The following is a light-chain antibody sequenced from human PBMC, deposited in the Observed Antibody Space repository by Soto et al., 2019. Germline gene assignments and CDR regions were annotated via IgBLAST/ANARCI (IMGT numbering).Light chain of an antibody. V-gene: IGKV3-20*01. CDR3: QHYSSSPPEFT. CDR1: QGVSTNY. Sequence: EIVLTQSPATLSLSPGERATLSCRASQGVSTNYLAWYQQRPGQAPRLLIFGASYRATGIPDRFSGSGSGTDFTLTISRLEPEDFAVYYCQHYSSSPPEFTFGPGTKVDIK. J-gene: IGKJ3*01. CDR2: GAS.